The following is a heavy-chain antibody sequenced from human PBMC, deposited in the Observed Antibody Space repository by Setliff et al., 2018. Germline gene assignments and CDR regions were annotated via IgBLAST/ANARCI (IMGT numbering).Heavy chain of an antibody. CDR1: GGSISSSY. CDR3: AAVGIDAGGGWFDP. V-gene: IGHV4-59*01. J-gene: IGHJ5*02. CDR2: IYYRGTT. D-gene: IGHD1-26*01. Sequence: SETLSLTCSVSGGSISSSYWTWIRQPPGKGLEWIGYIYYRGTTNYNSSLKSRVTISIDMSKNQFSLKLSSATAADTAVYFCAAVGIDAGGGWFDPWGHGIPVTVSS.